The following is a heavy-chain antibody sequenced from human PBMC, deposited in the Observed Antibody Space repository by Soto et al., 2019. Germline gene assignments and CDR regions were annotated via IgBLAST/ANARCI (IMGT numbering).Heavy chain of an antibody. J-gene: IGHJ6*03. CDR3: ARVWFGELLFPFEAIYYMDV. Sequence: SETLSLTCTVSGGSISSYYWSWIRQPPGKGLEWIGYIYYSGSTNYNPSLKSRVTISVDTSKNQFSLKLSSVTAADTAVYYCARVWFGELLFPFEAIYYMDVWGKGTTVTVSS. D-gene: IGHD3-10*01. CDR2: IYYSGST. CDR1: GGSISSYY. V-gene: IGHV4-59*01.